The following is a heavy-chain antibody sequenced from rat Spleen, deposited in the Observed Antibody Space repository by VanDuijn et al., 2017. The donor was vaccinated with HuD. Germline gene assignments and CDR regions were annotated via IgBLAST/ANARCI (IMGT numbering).Heavy chain of an antibody. D-gene: IGHD1-1*01. J-gene: IGHJ3*01. CDR1: GFTFSNYD. CDR2: INPDGGKI. CDR3: ASGGSGGLNWFAY. V-gene: IGHV5S13*01. Sequence: EVQLVESGGGLVQPGRSLKLSCAASGFTFSNYDMAWVRQAPTKGLEGVASINPDGGKIYYPDTVKGRFVISRDDAKNTVSLPMNNLRSEDTAIYYCASGGSGGLNWFAYWGQGTLVTVSS.